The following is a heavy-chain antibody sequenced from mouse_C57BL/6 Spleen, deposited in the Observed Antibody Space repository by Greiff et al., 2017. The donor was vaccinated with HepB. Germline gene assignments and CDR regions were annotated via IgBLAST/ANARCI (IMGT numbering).Heavy chain of an antibody. Sequence: QVQLQQPGAELVMPGASVKLSCKASGYTFTSYWMHWVKQRPGQGLEWIGEIDPSDSYTNYNQKFKGKSTLTVDKSSSTAYMQLSSLTSEDSAVYYCARGMLYYGSSSYAMDYWGQGTSVTVSS. V-gene: IGHV1-69*01. CDR3: ARGMLYYGSSSYAMDY. J-gene: IGHJ4*01. CDR2: IDPSDSYT. D-gene: IGHD1-1*01. CDR1: GYTFTSYW.